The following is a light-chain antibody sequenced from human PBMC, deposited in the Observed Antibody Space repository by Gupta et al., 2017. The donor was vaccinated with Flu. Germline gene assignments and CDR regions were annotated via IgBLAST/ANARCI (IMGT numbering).Light chain of an antibody. J-gene: IGKJ4*01. V-gene: IGKV1-39*01. CDR3: QQYDDAHSLT. CDR1: QSVRSY. Sequence: QGTDSPCSLSASVGDRITITCRASQSVRSYLNWYQQKPGGSPKLLIYAASIWPSGVPARFSGSGSGTDFTLTVTRLQPEDSATYYCQQYDDAHSLTFGGGTKVEIK. CDR2: AAS.